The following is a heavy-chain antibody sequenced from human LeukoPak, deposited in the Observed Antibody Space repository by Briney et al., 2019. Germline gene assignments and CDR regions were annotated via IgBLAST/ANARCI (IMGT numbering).Heavy chain of an antibody. V-gene: IGHV1-2*02. CDR2: INPNSGGT. Sequence: GASVTVSFKASGYTFTGYYMHWVRQAPGQGLEWMGWINPNSGGTNYAQKFQGRVTMTRDTSISTAYMELSRLRSDDTAVYYCARESPLVPHDYWGQGTLVTVSS. CDR1: GYTFTGYY. D-gene: IGHD6-6*01. J-gene: IGHJ4*02. CDR3: ARESPLVPHDY.